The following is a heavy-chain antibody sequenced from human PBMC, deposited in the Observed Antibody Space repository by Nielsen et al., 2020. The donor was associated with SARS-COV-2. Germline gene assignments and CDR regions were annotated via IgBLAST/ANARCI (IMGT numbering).Heavy chain of an antibody. CDR2: ISGTADST. V-gene: IGHV3-23*01. D-gene: IGHD1-1*01. J-gene: IGHJ4*02. CDR3: ARVSGYYWPQDY. CDR1: GFSFNTFG. Sequence: GESLKISCAASGFSFNTFGMSWVRQTPGKGLEWISTISGTADSTYYADSVKGRFTISRDNSKNTLYLQMNSLKAEDTATYYCARVSGYYWPQDYWGQGTQVTVSS.